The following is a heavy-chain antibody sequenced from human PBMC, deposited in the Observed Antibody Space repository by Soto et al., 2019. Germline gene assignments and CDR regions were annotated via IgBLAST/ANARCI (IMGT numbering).Heavy chain of an antibody. Sequence: QVPLVQSGAEVKKPGSSVKVSCKASGGTFSSYAISWVRQAPGQGLEWMGGIIPIFGTANYAQKFQGRVTITADEATSTAYMELSSLRSEDTAVYYCARQGAALRDYYYGMDVWGQGTTVTVSS. CDR2: IIPIFGTA. D-gene: IGHD6-25*01. CDR3: ARQGAALRDYYYGMDV. J-gene: IGHJ6*02. V-gene: IGHV1-69*12. CDR1: GGTFSSYA.